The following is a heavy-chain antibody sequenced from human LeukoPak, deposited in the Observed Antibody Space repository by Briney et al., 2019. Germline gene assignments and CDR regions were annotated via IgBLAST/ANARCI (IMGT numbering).Heavy chain of an antibody. V-gene: IGHV6-1*01. D-gene: IGHD3-16*02. J-gene: IGHJ4*02. Sequence: SQTLSLTCAISGDSVSSNSAAWNWIRQSPSRGLEWLRRTYYRSKWYNDYAVFVKSRITINPDTSKNQFSLQLNSVTPEDTAVYYCARDDGGLRLGELSPWGQGTLVTVSS. CDR3: ARDDGGLRLGELSP. CDR2: TYYRSKWYN. CDR1: GDSVSSNSAA.